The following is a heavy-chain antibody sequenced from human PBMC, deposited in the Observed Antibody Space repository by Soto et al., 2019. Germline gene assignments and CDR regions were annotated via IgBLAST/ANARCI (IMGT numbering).Heavy chain of an antibody. D-gene: IGHD6-19*01. V-gene: IGHV3-11*06. CDR1: GFTFSDYY. J-gene: IGHJ6*02. Sequence: PGGSLRLSCAASGFTFSDYYMSWIRQAPGKGLEWVSYISSSSSYTNYADSVKGRFTISRDNAKNSLYLQMNSLRAEDTAVYYCARDKIAVAGGPYYYYGMDVWGQGTTVTVSS. CDR3: ARDKIAVAGGPYYYYGMDV. CDR2: ISSSSSYT.